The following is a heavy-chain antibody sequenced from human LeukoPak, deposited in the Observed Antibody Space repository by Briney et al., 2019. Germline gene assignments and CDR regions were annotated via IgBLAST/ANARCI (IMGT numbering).Heavy chain of an antibody. CDR3: GTKGLRGGGDN. CDR2: ISPGSHSI. CDR1: GLTFSDDH. Sequence: GGSLRLSCVASGLTFSDDHVSWIRQAPGKGLEWVSYISPGSHSIDYVDSVNGRFTISRDNAKNSLYLQMNSLRGDDTALYYCGTKGLRGGGDNWGQGTLVTVSS. V-gene: IGHV3-11*01. D-gene: IGHD2-8*01. J-gene: IGHJ4*02.